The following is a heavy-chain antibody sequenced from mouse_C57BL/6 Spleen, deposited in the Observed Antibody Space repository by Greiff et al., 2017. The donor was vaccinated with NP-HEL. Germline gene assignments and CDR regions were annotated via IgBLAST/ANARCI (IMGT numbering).Heavy chain of an antibody. CDR1: GFTFSDYY. CDR3: ARHQGENWDGAAWFAY. J-gene: IGHJ3*01. V-gene: IGHV5-12*01. CDR2: ISNGGGST. D-gene: IGHD4-1*01. Sequence: EVQLVESGGGLVQPGGSLKLSCAASGFTFSDYYMYWVRQTPEKRLEWVAYISNGGGSTYYPDTVKGRFTISRDNAKNTLYLQMSRLKSEDTAMYYCARHQGENWDGAAWFAYWGQGTLVTVSA.